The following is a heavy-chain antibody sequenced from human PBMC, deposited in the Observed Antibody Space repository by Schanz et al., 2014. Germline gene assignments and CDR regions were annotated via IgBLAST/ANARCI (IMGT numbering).Heavy chain of an antibody. CDR1: GFTFSSYA. CDR3: ARIGGSVFDY. J-gene: IGHJ4*02. CDR2: ISSGGNP. D-gene: IGHD3-10*01. V-gene: IGHV3-23*01. Sequence: EVHLLDSGGGLVQPGGSLRLSCAASGFTFSSYAMSWVRQAPGKGLEWVSSISSGGNPYYANSVKGRFGISRDNSENTLYLQMSSLRVEDTAVYYCARIGGSVFDYWAQGTLVTVSS.